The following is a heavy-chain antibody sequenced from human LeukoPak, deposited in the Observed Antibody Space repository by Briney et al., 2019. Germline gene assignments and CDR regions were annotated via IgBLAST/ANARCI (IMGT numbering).Heavy chain of an antibody. Sequence: GASVKVSCKASGYTFTSYGISWVRQAPGQGLEWMGWISAYNGNTNYAQKLQGRVTMTTDTSTSTAYMELRSLGSDDTAVYYCARKLGYCSGGSCYLCDYWGQGTLVTVSS. CDR2: ISAYNGNT. J-gene: IGHJ4*02. D-gene: IGHD2-15*01. V-gene: IGHV1-18*01. CDR3: ARKLGYCSGGSCYLCDY. CDR1: GYTFTSYG.